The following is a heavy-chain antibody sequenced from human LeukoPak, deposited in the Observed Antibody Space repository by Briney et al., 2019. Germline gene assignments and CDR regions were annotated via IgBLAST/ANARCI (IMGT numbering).Heavy chain of an antibody. J-gene: IGHJ2*01. D-gene: IGHD3-22*01. CDR1: GFTFSSYA. Sequence: GGSLRLSCAASGFTFSSYAMHWVRQAPGKGLGWVAVISYDGSNKYYADSVKGRFTISRDNSKNTLYLQMNSLRAEDTAVYYCARDGTTMIVSDDRYFDLWGRGTLVTVSS. CDR2: ISYDGSNK. V-gene: IGHV3-30-3*01. CDR3: ARDGTTMIVSDDRYFDL.